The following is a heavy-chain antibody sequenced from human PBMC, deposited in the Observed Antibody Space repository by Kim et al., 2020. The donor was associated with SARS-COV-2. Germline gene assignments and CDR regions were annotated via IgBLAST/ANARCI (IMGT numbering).Heavy chain of an antibody. Sequence: SETLSLTCTVSGYSISSGYYWGWIRQPPGKGLEWIGSIYHSGSTYYNPSLKSRVTISVDTSKNQFSLKLSSVTAADTAVYYCARGSGYSGYDLPFDYWGQGTLVTVSS. V-gene: IGHV4-38-2*02. CDR2: IYHSGST. J-gene: IGHJ4*02. CDR3: ARGSGYSGYDLPFDY. D-gene: IGHD5-12*01. CDR1: GYSISSGYY.